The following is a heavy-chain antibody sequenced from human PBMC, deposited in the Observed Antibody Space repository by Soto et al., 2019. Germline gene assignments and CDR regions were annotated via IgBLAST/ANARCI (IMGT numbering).Heavy chain of an antibody. Sequence: PXGSLILSCAAPGFTLSNYGMHWVRQAPGKGLEWVAVLRDDTDDAYYADSVKGRFTISRDNSKNTLYLQMSSLRAEDTAVYYCARPYSSNSNWFDPWGQGTLVTVSS. J-gene: IGHJ5*02. V-gene: IGHV3-33*01. CDR1: GFTLSNYG. CDR3: ARPYSSNSNWFDP. CDR2: LRDDTDDA. D-gene: IGHD6-19*01.